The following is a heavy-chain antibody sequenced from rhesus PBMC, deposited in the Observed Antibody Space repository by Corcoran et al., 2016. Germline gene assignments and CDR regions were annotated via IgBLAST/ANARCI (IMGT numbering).Heavy chain of an antibody. J-gene: IGHJ4*01. D-gene: IGHD5-12*01. V-gene: IGHV4-65*01. CDR1: GGSVSSSNW. Sequence: QVQLQESGPGLVKPSETLSLTCAVSGGSVSSSNWWRWIRQPPGKGLEWIGYISGSSGSTYYNPSLKSRVTISTDTPQNQFSLKLSSMAAADTAVYYCARDTCDYWGQGVLVTVSS. CDR2: ISGSSGST. CDR3: ARDTCDY.